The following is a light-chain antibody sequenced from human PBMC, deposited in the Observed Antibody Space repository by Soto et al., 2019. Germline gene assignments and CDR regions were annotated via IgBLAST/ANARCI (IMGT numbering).Light chain of an antibody. V-gene: IGKV3-20*01. CDR2: GAS. J-gene: IGKJ1*01. Sequence: EIVLAQSPGTLSLSPGDRGTLACRTSQSVSDNYLAWYQQRPGQAPRLLIYGASSRASGIPDRFSGSGSGTDFTLTISRLEPEDFAVYYCQQYGSPPWTFDQGTKVEVK. CDR3: QQYGSPPWT. CDR1: QSVSDNY.